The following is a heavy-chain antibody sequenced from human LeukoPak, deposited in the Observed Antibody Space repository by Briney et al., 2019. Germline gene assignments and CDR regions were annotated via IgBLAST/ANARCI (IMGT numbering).Heavy chain of an antibody. CDR3: AKGSRASRPYYFDF. J-gene: IGHJ4*02. Sequence: GGSLRLSCAASGFTFDNYAMSWVRQAPGKGLERISAITHNGDDSYHADSVKGRFTISRDNSKNTLNLQMNSLRVEDSAVYYCAKGSRASRPYYFDFWGQGTLVTVSS. CDR1: GFTFDNYA. V-gene: IGHV3-23*01. D-gene: IGHD1-26*01. CDR2: ITHNGDDS.